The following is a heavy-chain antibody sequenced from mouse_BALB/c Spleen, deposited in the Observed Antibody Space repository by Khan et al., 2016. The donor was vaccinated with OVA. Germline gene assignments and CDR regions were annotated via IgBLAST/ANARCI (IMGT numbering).Heavy chain of an antibody. CDR3: ARTGYYYFDY. J-gene: IGHJ2*01. D-gene: IGHD2-3*01. CDR2: ISSDSNTI. Sequence: EVELVESGGGLVQTGGSRKLSCAASRFTFSGFGMHWVRQAPEKGLEWVAYISSDSNTIYYADTVKGRFTISRDNPKNTLFLLMTSLRYEDTAMDYCARTGYYYFDYGGQGTTLTVAS. CDR1: RFTFSGFG. V-gene: IGHV5-17*02.